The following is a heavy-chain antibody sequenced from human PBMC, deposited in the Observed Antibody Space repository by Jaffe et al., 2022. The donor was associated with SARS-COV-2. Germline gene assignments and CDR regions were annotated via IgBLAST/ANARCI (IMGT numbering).Heavy chain of an antibody. CDR1: GFSLSNARMG. V-gene: IGHV2-26*01. CDR2: IFSNDEK. Sequence: QVTLKESGPVLVKPTETLTLTCTVSGFSLSNARMGVSWIRQPPGKALEWLAHIFSNDEKSYSTSLKSRLTISKDTSKSQVVLTMTNMDPVDTATYYCARIKSYYDSSGYYLGDYWGQGTLVTVSS. J-gene: IGHJ4*02. CDR3: ARIKSYYDSSGYYLGDY. D-gene: IGHD3-22*01.